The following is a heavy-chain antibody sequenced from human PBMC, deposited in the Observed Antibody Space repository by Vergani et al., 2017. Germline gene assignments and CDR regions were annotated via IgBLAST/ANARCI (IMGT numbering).Heavy chain of an antibody. V-gene: IGHV4-34*01. CDR3: ARGKVEYQLLINYYYGMDV. Sequence: QVQLQQWGAGLLKPSETLSLTCAVYGGSFSGYYWSWIRQPPGKGLEWIGEINHSGSTNYNPSLKSRVTISVDTSKNQFSRKLSSVTAADTAVYYCARGKVEYQLLINYYYGMDVWGQGTTVTVSS. J-gene: IGHJ6*02. CDR1: GGSFSGYY. CDR2: INHSGST. D-gene: IGHD2-2*01.